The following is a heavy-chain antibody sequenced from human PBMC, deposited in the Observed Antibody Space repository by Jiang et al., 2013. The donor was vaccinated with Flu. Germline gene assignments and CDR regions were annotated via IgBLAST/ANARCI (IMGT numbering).Heavy chain of an antibody. V-gene: IGHV1-18*01. Sequence: GAEVKKPGASVKVSCKASGYTFTSYGISWVRQAPGQGLEWMGWISAYNGNTNYAQKLQGRVTMTTDTSTSTAYMELRSLRSDDTAVYYCARRTRYTKYGDGLGYWGQGTLVTVSS. CDR3: ARRTRYTKYGDGLGY. J-gene: IGHJ4*02. CDR2: ISAYNGNT. CDR1: GYTFTSYG. D-gene: IGHD3-16*02.